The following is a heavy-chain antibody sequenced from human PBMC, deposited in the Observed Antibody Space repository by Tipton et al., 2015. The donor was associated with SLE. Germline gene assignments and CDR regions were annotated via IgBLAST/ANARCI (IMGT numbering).Heavy chain of an antibody. CDR2: VRFDGSDT. Sequence: SGFSFSSYGMHWVRQAPGKGLEWVAFVRFDGSDTYYGDSVKGRFTISRDNSKNTLYLQMNSLRAEDTAVYYCARVVSAACFDYWGQGTLVTVSS. CDR3: ARVVSAACFDY. J-gene: IGHJ4*02. D-gene: IGHD2-2*01. V-gene: IGHV3-30*02. CDR1: GFSFSSYG.